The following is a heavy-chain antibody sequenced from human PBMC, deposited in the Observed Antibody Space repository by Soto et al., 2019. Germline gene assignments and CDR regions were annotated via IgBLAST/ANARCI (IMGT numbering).Heavy chain of an antibody. D-gene: IGHD3-22*01. V-gene: IGHV1-18*01. CDR3: ARGRWDSSGYYLQYFDY. J-gene: IGHJ4*02. CDR1: GYTFTSYG. Sequence: ASVKVSCKASGYTFTSYGISWVRQAPGQGLEWMGWISTYNGNTKYAQKLQGRVTMTTDTSTSTAYMELRSLRSDDTAVFYCARGRWDSSGYYLQYFDYWGQGTLVTVSS. CDR2: ISTYNGNT.